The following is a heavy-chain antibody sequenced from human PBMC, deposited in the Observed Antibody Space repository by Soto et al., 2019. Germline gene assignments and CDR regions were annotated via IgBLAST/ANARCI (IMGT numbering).Heavy chain of an antibody. CDR3: VRDKHTDSENLYIDV. CDR2: ISSSGSLI. D-gene: IGHD4-4*01. Sequence: PGGSXRLSCASSGVTFSDFYIIWVRHAPGKGLELISYISSSGSLIYYADSVNGRFTISRDNANNSLYLKMNSLRVEATAVYYCVRDKHTDSENLYIDVWGQGNTVTVSS. V-gene: IGHV3-11*01. J-gene: IGHJ6*02. CDR1: GVTFSDFY.